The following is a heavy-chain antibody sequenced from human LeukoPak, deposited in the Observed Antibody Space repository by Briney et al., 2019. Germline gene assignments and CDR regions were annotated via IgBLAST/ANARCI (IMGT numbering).Heavy chain of an antibody. CDR3: ARGNDYGDYFDY. J-gene: IGHJ4*02. CDR1: GYTFTGYY. Sequence: ASVKVSCKASGYTFTGYYMHWVRQAPGQGLEWMGWINPNSGGTNYAQKFQGRVTMTRDTSISTAYMELSRLRSDETAVYYCARGNDYGDYFDYWGQGTLVTVSS. CDR2: INPNSGGT. V-gene: IGHV1-2*02. D-gene: IGHD4-17*01.